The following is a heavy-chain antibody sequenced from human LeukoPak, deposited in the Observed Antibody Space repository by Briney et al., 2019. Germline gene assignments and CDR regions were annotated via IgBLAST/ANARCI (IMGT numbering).Heavy chain of an antibody. D-gene: IGHD4-11*01. V-gene: IGHV3-23*01. CDR3: AKQGQSTDDYTDY. CDR1: GFTFSNYA. CDR2: ISSSGGTT. Sequence: PGGSLRLSCAASGFTFSNYAMTWVRQAPGKGLEWVSGISSSGGTTYYADSVKGRFTISRANSKNTLFLQMNSLRAEDTAVYYCAKQGQSTDDYTDYWGQGILVTVSS. J-gene: IGHJ4*02.